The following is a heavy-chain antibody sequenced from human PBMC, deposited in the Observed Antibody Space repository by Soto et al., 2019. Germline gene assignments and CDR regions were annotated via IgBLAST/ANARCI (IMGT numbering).Heavy chain of an antibody. V-gene: IGHV3-21*01. D-gene: IGHD2-15*01. Sequence: EVQLVESGGGLVKPGGSLRLSCAASGFTFSSYSLNWVRQAPGKGLEWVSSITSSGASIYHADSVKGRFTISRDKAKNSLYLQMNGLRAEDTAVYYCGRDVSEGSGEIGYYTYMDGWGNGTTATASS. CDR3: GRDVSEGSGEIGYYTYMDG. CDR1: GFTFSSYS. J-gene: IGHJ6*03. CDR2: ITSSGASI.